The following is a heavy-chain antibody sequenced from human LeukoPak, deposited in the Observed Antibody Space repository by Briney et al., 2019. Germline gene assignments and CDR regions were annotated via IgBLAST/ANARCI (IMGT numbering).Heavy chain of an antibody. Sequence: KSGGSLRLSCAASGFTFSSYSMNSVRQAPGKGLEWVSSISSSSSYIYYADSVKGRFTISRDNAKNSLYLQMNSLRAHYTARDYCARGLGYDSSGLDYWGQGTLVTVSS. CDR1: GFTFSSYS. J-gene: IGHJ4*02. CDR3: ARGLGYDSSGLDY. V-gene: IGHV3-21*04. D-gene: IGHD3-22*01. CDR2: ISSSSSYI.